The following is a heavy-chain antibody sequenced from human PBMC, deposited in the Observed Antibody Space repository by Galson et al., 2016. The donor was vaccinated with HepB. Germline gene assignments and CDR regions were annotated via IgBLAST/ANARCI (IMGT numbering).Heavy chain of an antibody. CDR2: IYHSGRT. Sequence: SETLSLTCAVSGGSISSYNWWSWVRQPPGKGLEWIGEIYHSGRTKYNPSLKSRVTISADKSKNQFSLTLSSVTAADTAVYYCARGEYTFDYWGQGTLVTVSS. J-gene: IGHJ4*02. CDR1: GGSISSYNW. D-gene: IGHD2/OR15-2a*01. V-gene: IGHV4-4*02. CDR3: ARGEYTFDY.